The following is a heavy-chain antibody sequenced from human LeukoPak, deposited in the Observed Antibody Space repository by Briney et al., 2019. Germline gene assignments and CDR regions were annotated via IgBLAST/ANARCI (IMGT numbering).Heavy chain of an antibody. Sequence: DSVKVSCMVSGYISTRYHMHWVRQAPGQGLDVLGIVKSSGRSTASAQTLRGRVTMTRDTSTSTVYMELSSLRSEDTAVYYCAREEEGGTFDHWGQGTLVTVSS. J-gene: IGHJ4*02. CDR2: VKSSGRST. CDR1: GYISTRYH. CDR3: AREEEGGTFDH. D-gene: IGHD1-1*01. V-gene: IGHV1-46*01.